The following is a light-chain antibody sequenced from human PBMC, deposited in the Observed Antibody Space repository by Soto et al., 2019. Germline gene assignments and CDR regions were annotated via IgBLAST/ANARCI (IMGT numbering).Light chain of an antibody. CDR1: QSISSL. V-gene: IGKV3-15*01. Sequence: EIVLTQSPATLSVSPGERAPLSCRASQSISSLLAWYQQRPGQAPRLLIYGASTRATGIPARFSGSGSGTDFTLTISSLQSEDFAVYYCQQYDNWPPWTFGQGTKVDIK. CDR3: QQYDNWPPWT. CDR2: GAS. J-gene: IGKJ1*01.